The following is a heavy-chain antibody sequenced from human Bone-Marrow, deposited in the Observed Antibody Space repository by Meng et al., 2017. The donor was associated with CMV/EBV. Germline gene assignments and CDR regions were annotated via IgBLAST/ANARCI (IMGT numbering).Heavy chain of an antibody. CDR3: AKGPTDFWSGYYIVS. D-gene: IGHD3-3*01. J-gene: IGHJ5*02. CDR2: IWYDGSNE. Sequence: AASGFPFSNSAMHWVRQAPGKGLQWVAPIWYDGSNEYYADSVQGRFSISRDNSKNTLYLQMNSLRAEDTAVYYCAKGPTDFWSGYYIVSWGQGTLVTVSS. V-gene: IGHV3-33*06. CDR1: GFPFSNSA.